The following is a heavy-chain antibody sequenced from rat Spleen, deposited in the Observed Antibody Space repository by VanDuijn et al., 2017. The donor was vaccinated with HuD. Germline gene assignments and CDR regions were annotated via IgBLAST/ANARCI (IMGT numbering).Heavy chain of an antibody. V-gene: IGHV2S12*01. Sequence: QVQLKESGPGLVQPSQTLSLTCTVSGFSLTSNGVSWVRQPPGKGLEWLAAVSSGGNTYYNSGIKSRLTISRDTSKSQVFLKMNGLQTEDTAMYFCARGSAFFDYWGQGVMVTVSS. J-gene: IGHJ2*01. CDR3: ARGSAFFDY. CDR2: VSSGGNT. CDR1: GFSLTSNG.